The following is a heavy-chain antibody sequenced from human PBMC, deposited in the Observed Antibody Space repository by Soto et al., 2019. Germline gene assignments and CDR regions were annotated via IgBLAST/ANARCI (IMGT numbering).Heavy chain of an antibody. CDR3: AREFCSGGNCYTYYFDP. D-gene: IGHD2-15*01. J-gene: IGHJ5*02. CDR2: MNTDGSKT. CDR1: GLTFNRYW. V-gene: IGHV3-74*01. Sequence: GGSLRPSCAASGLTFNRYWMHWVRHAPGKGLVWVSHMNTDGSKTNYADSVKGRFTISRDNAKSTLFLQMNSLRDEDTAVYYCAREFCSGGNCYTYYFDPWGQG.